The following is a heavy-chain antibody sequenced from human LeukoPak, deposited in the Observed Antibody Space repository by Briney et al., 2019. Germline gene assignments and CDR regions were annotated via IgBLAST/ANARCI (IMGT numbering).Heavy chain of an antibody. D-gene: IGHD2/OR15-2a*01. CDR2: ISGSGGST. J-gene: IGHJ4*02. V-gene: IGHV3-23*01. Sequence: GGSLRLSCAASGFTFSSYAMSWVRQAPGKGLEWVSAISGSGGSTYYADSVKGRLTISRDNSKNTLYLQMNSLRAEDTAVYYCAKDRNAASSMVYYFDYWGQGTLVTVSS. CDR1: GFTFSSYA. CDR3: AKDRNAASSMVYYFDY.